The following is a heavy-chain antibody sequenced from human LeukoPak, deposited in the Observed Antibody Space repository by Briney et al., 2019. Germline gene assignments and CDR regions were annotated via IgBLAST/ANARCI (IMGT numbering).Heavy chain of an antibody. CDR2: IYYSGST. D-gene: IGHD6-13*01. CDR3: ARGGGNSWYYYYYVDV. Sequence: SQTLSLTCTVSGGSISSGGYYWSWIRQHPGKGLEWIGYIYYSGSTYYNPSLKSRVTISVDTSKNQFSLKLSSVTAADTAVYYCARGGGNSWYYYYYVDVWGKGTTVTVSS. V-gene: IGHV4-31*03. CDR1: GGSISSGGYY. J-gene: IGHJ6*03.